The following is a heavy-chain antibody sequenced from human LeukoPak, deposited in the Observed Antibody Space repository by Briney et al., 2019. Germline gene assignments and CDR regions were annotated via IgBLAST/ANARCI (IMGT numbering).Heavy chain of an antibody. D-gene: IGHD7-27*01. CDR3: ARLAWGSGDY. Sequence: GGSLRLSCAASGFIFSNYGMHWVRQAPGKGLVWVSYLKSDGTTTGYADSVKGRFTISRDNAENTLYLQMNSLRAEDTAVYCCARLAWGSGDYWGQGALVTVSS. V-gene: IGHV3-74*01. CDR1: GFIFSNYG. CDR2: LKSDGTTT. J-gene: IGHJ4*02.